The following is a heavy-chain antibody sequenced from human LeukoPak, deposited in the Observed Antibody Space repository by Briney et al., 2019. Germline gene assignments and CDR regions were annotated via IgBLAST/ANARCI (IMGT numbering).Heavy chain of an antibody. CDR1: GNTFPGNY. D-gene: IGHD6-13*01. CDR3: AGGSSYYFFDY. J-gene: IGHJ4*02. V-gene: IGHV1-2*02. CDR2: INPSSGGT. Sequence: ASVKVSCKASGNTFPGNYLHWVRQAPGQGPEWMGWINPSSGGTNPAQKFRGRVAMTRDTSISTVYIQLKRLTSDDTAVYYCAGGSSYYFFDYWGQGVLVTVSS.